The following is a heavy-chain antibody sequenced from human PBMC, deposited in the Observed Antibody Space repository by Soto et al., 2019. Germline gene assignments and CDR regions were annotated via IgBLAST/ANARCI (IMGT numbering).Heavy chain of an antibody. V-gene: IGHV3-7*01. CDR1: GCTFSNYW. CDR3: ARVAI. J-gene: IGHJ4*02. Sequence: EVQLLESGGGLVQPGGYLRLSCAASGCTFSNYWMSWVRQAPGKGLEWVANIKQDGTEKNYVDSVRGRFTISRDNAKNSLDLQKNSLTAEDTAVYYCARVAIWGQGTLVTVSS. CDR2: IKQDGTEK. D-gene: IGHD5-12*01.